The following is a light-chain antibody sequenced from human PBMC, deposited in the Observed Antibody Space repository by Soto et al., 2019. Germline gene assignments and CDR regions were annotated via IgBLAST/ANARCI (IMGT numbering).Light chain of an antibody. CDR1: QSFLYTSNNKNY. J-gene: IGKJ5*01. V-gene: IGKV4-1*01. CDR2: WAS. Sequence: DIVMTQSPDSLAVSLGERDTLNCKSSQSFLYTSNNKNYLAWYRQKPGQPPKLLIYWASTRESGVPDRFSGSGSGTDFTLTISSLQAEDVAVYYCQQYYSTPITFGQGTRLEIK. CDR3: QQYYSTPIT.